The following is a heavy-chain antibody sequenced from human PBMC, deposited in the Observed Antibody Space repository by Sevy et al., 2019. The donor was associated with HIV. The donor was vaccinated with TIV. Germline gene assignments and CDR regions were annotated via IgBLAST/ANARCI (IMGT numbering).Heavy chain of an antibody. D-gene: IGHD2-15*01. CDR1: GLTFSNYA. Sequence: GGSLRLSCAASGLTFSNYAMNWVRQAPGKGLEWVSAISGRGGSTYYADSVEGRFTISRDNSKNTLYLQMNSLRAEDTAVYYCAKAPPGHCSSGSCPRAYYYYGMDVWGQGTTVTVSS. J-gene: IGHJ6*02. CDR2: ISGRGGST. V-gene: IGHV3-23*01. CDR3: AKAPPGHCSSGSCPRAYYYYGMDV.